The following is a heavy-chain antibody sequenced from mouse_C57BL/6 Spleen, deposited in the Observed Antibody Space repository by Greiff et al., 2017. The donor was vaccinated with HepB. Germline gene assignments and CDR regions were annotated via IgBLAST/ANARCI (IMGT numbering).Heavy chain of an antibody. CDR2: IYPRSGNT. Sequence: QVQLQQSGAELARPGASVKLSCKASGYTFTSYGISWVKQSTEQGLEWIGEIYPRSGNTYYNEKFKGKATLTADKSSSTAYMELRSLTSEDSAVYFCAREGYDYDGDYWGQGTSVTVSS. CDR1: GYTFTSYG. CDR3: AREGYDYDGDY. V-gene: IGHV1-81*01. J-gene: IGHJ4*01. D-gene: IGHD2-4*01.